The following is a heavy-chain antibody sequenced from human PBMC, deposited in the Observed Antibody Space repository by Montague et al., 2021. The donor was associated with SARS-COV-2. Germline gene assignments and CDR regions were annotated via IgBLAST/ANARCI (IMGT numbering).Heavy chain of an antibody. D-gene: IGHD3-22*01. CDR3: ARTPYYYDSSGYYYGAFDI. J-gene: IGHJ3*02. V-gene: IGHV2-70*11. Sequence: PALVKPTQTLTLTSTFSGFSLSTSGMCVSWIRQPPGKALEWLARIDWDDDKYYSTSLKTRLTISKDTSKNQVVLTMTNMDPVDTATYYCARTPYYYDSSGYYYGAFDIWGQGTMVTVSS. CDR1: GFSLSTSGMC. CDR2: IDWDDDK.